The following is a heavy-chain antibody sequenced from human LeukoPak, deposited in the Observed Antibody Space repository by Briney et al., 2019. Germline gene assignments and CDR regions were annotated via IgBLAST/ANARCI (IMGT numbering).Heavy chain of an antibody. CDR3: ARVMVYAPYYYYGMDV. CDR2: INPSGGST. V-gene: IGHV1-46*01. CDR1: GYTFTSYY. J-gene: IGHJ6*02. Sequence: ASVKVSCKASGYTFTSYYMHWVRQAPGQGLEWMGIINPSGGSTSYAQKFQGRVTMTRDTSTSTVYMELSSLRSEDTAVYYCARVMVYAPYYYYGMDVWGQGTTVTVSS. D-gene: IGHD2-8*01.